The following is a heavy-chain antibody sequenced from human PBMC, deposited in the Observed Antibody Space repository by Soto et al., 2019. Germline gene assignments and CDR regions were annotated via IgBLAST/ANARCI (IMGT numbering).Heavy chain of an antibody. J-gene: IGHJ6*02. CDR2: IHYSGST. CDR1: GGSITTSSYC. Sequence: PSETLSLTCSVSGGSITTSSYCWGGIRQPTGKGLEWIGSIHYSGSTYYNPSLKSRVTISVDTSKNKFSLRLGSVTAADTAVYYCARLDGNSADEDYGMDVWGRGTTVTVSS. V-gene: IGHV4-39*01. CDR3: ARLDGNSADEDYGMDV. D-gene: IGHD1-7*01.